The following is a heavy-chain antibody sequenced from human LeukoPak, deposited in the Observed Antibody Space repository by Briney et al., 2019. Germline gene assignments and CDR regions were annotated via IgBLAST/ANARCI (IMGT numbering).Heavy chain of an antibody. J-gene: IGHJ6*03. D-gene: IGHD3-22*01. CDR3: ARGDSSGYYRDYYYMDV. V-gene: IGHV1-18*01. CDR2: ISAYNGNT. CDR1: GYTFTSYG. Sequence: GASVKVSCKASGYTFTSYGISWVRQAPGQGLEWMGWISAYNGNTNYAQKLQGRVTMTTDTSTSTAYMELRSLRSDDTAVYYCARGDSSGYYRDYYYMDVWGKGTTVTVSS.